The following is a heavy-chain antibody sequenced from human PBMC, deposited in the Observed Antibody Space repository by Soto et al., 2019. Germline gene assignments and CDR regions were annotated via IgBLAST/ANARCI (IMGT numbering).Heavy chain of an antibody. J-gene: IGHJ6*02. V-gene: IGHV1-69*06. CDR2: IIPIFGTA. D-gene: IGHD6-13*01. CDR1: GGTFSSYA. Sequence: AASVKVSCKASGGTFSSYAISWVRQAPGQGLEWMGGIIPIFGTANYAQKFQGRVTITADKSTSTAYMELSSLRSEDTAVYYCARQGGYSSSWYGGGMDVWGQGTTVTVSS. CDR3: ARQGGYSSSWYGGGMDV.